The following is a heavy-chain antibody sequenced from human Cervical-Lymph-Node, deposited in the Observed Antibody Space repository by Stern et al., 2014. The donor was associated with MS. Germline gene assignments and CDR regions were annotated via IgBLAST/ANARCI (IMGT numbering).Heavy chain of an antibody. Sequence: MQLVQSGAEVKKPGESLKISCKGSGYSFTSYWIGWVRQMPGKGLEWMGIIYPGDSDTRYSPSFQGQVTISADKSISTAYLQWSSLKASDTAMYYCARQGVVVTAGPYYYYGMDVWGQGTTVTVSS. J-gene: IGHJ6*02. V-gene: IGHV5-51*01. D-gene: IGHD2-21*02. CDR3: ARQGVVVTAGPYYYYGMDV. CDR1: GYSFTSYW. CDR2: IYPGDSDT.